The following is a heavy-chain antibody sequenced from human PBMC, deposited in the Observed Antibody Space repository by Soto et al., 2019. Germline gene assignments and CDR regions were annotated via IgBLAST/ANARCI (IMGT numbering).Heavy chain of an antibody. V-gene: IGHV4-30-2*01. J-gene: IGHJ4*02. CDR1: GDSISSGGYS. CDR2: IYQSGCT. CDR3: ARGGKTVIDS. Sequence: QLQLQESGSGLVKPSQTLSLTCAVSGDSISSGGYSWNWIRQPPGKGLEWIGYIYQSGCTFYNPSLKSRVTISVDRSNIQFSLRLRSVTAADTAVYYCARGGKTVIDSWGQGALVTVSS. D-gene: IGHD4-17*01.